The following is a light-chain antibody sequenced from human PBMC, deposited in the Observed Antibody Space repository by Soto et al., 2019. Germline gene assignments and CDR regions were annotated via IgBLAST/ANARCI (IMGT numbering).Light chain of an antibody. Sequence: DLQMTQSPSSLSASVEDRVTITCRASQSISSYLNWYQQKPGKAPKLLIYAASSLQSGVPSRFSGSGSGTDFTLTISRLEPEDFAVYYCQQYGSSPWTFGQGTKVDIK. CDR1: QSISSY. V-gene: IGKV1-39*01. CDR3: QQYGSSPWT. CDR2: AAS. J-gene: IGKJ1*01.